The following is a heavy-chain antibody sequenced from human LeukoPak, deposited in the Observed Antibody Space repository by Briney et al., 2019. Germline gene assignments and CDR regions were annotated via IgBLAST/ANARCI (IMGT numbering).Heavy chain of an antibody. D-gene: IGHD3-10*01. Sequence: PSETLSLTCTVSGGSISSSNYYWGWIRQPPGKGLEWIGTIYYTGSTYYNASLKSRVTIPVDTSKYQFNLKLTFVTAADTAVYYCARLVYYGSGSYHYYFDYWGQGTLVTVSS. CDR1: GGSISSSNYY. CDR2: IYYTGST. V-gene: IGHV4-39*01. CDR3: ARLVYYGSGSYHYYFDY. J-gene: IGHJ4*02.